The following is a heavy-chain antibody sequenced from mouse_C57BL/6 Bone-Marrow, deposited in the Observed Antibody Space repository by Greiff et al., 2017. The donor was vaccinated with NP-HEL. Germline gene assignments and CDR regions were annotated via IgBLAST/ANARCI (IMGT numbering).Heavy chain of an antibody. CDR1: GFTFSDYY. J-gene: IGHJ1*03. CDR3: AREGYYYGSSYWYFDV. Sequence: EVHLVESEGGLVQPGSSMKLSCTASGFTFSDYYMAWVRQVPEKGLEWVANINYDGSSTYYLDSLKSRFIISRDNAKNILYLHMSSLKSEDTATYYCAREGYYYGSSYWYFDVWGTGTTVTVSS. CDR2: INYDGSST. V-gene: IGHV5-16*01. D-gene: IGHD1-1*01.